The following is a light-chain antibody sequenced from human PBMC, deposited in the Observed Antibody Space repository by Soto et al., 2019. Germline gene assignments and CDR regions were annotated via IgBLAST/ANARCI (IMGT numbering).Light chain of an antibody. CDR1: QDIATY. CDR2: DAS. CDR3: QEYDSLPPAWT. V-gene: IGKV1-33*01. J-gene: IGKJ1*01. Sequence: IQMSQSPAKLSDPVGNRVTITCQASQDIATYLNWYQQKPGKAPNLLIYDASNLETGVPSRFSVGGYGTQFTFTISNLQPEDIATYYCQEYDSLPPAWTFGQGTKVDIK.